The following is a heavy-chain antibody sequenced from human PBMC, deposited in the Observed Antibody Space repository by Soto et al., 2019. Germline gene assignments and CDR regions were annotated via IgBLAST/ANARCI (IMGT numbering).Heavy chain of an antibody. V-gene: IGHV1-2*04. CDR2: INPNSGGT. CDR1: GYTFTGYY. CDR3: ARGGIVGPADYYYYGMDV. D-gene: IGHD1-26*01. J-gene: IGHJ6*02. Sequence: QVQLVQSGAEVKKPGASVKVSCKASGYTFTGYYMHWVRQAPGQGLEWMGWINPNSGGTNYAQKFQGWVTMTRDTSISTAYMELSRLGSDDTAVYYCARGGIVGPADYYYYGMDVWGQGTTVTVSS.